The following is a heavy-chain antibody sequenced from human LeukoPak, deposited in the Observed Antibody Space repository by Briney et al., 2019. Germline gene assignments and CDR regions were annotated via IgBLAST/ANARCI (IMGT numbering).Heavy chain of an antibody. CDR1: GFTFSSYW. J-gene: IGHJ4*02. CDR3: AKANRGSYYGLGDYFDY. Sequence: GGSLRLSCAASGFTFSSYWMSWVRQAPGKGLEWVAHIKQDGSEKYYVDSVKGRFTISRDNAKNSLYLQMNSLRAEDTAVYYCAKANRGSYYGLGDYFDYWGQGTLVTVSS. D-gene: IGHD1-26*01. CDR2: IKQDGSEK. V-gene: IGHV3-7*01.